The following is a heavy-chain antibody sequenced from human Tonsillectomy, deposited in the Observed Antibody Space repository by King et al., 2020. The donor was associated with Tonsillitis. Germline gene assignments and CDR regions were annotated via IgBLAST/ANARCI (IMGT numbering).Heavy chain of an antibody. CDR2: ISAFNGNK. J-gene: IGHJ5*02. Sequence: QLVQSGAEVTRPGASGKVSCKASGYSFTSYGISWVRQAPGQGLEWMGWISAFNGNKDYAQKVQGRGTMTTDTSTSTAYMELRSLRSDDTAVYYCARDRSRDYDFWTAGFDPWGQGTLVTVSS. CDR3: ARDRSRDYDFWTAGFDP. CDR1: GYSFTSYG. V-gene: IGHV1-18*01. D-gene: IGHD3-3*01.